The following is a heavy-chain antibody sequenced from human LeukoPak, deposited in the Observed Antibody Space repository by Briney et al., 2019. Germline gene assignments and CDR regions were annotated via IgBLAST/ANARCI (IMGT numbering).Heavy chain of an antibody. D-gene: IGHD5-18*01. J-gene: IGHJ6*03. Sequence: ASVKVSCKASGYTFTSYDINWVRQATGQGLEWMGWMNPNSGNTGYAQKFQGRVTMTRNSSISTAYMELSSLRSEDTAVYYCARGAGELWLLAWNYYYYYMDVWGKGTTVTISS. CDR2: MNPNSGNT. CDR1: GYTFTSYD. CDR3: ARGAGELWLLAWNYYYYYMDV. V-gene: IGHV1-8*01.